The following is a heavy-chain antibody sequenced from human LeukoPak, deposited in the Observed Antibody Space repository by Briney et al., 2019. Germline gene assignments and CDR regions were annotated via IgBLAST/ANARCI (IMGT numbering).Heavy chain of an antibody. CDR2: IRSKAYGGTT. Sequence: GGSLRLSCTASGFTFGDYAMSWVRQAPGKGLEWVGFIRSKAYGGTTEYAASVKGRFTISRDDSKSIAYLQMNSLKTEDTAVYYCTRVTSYGSGAPPDYWGQGTLVTVSS. D-gene: IGHD3-10*01. J-gene: IGHJ4*02. CDR1: GFTFGDYA. CDR3: TRVTSYGSGAPPDY. V-gene: IGHV3-49*04.